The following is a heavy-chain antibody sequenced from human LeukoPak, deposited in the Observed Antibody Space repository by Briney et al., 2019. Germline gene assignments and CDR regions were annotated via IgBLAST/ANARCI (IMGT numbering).Heavy chain of an antibody. CDR1: GYTFTVYY. V-gene: IGHV1-2*02. Sequence: RASVKVSYKASGYTFTVYYMHWVRQAPGQGLEWMGWINPNSGGTNYAQKFQGRITMTRDTSISTAYMELSRLRSDDTAVYYCARSSDSSGYPFYFDYWGQGTLVTVSS. J-gene: IGHJ4*02. CDR3: ARSSDSSGYPFYFDY. CDR2: INPNSGGT. D-gene: IGHD3-22*01.